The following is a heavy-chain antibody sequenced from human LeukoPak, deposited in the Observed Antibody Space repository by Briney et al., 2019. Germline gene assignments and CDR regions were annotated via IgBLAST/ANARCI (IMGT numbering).Heavy chain of an antibody. V-gene: IGHV3-33*06. CDR3: ANRNGRAAAFVYFDY. Sequence: HPGGSLRLSCAASGFTFSSYGMHWVRQAPGKGLEWVAVIWYDGSNKYYADSVKGRFTISRDNSKNTLYLQMNSLRAEDTAVYYCANRNGRAAAFVYFDYWGQGTLVTVSS. CDR1: GFTFSSYG. J-gene: IGHJ4*02. CDR2: IWYDGSNK. D-gene: IGHD6-13*01.